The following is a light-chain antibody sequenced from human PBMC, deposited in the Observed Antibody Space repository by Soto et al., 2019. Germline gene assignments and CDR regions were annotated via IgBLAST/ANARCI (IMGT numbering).Light chain of an antibody. CDR2: GAS. V-gene: IGKV3-20*01. CDR3: QQYGSSGT. CDR1: QSVSSSY. J-gene: IGKJ1*01. Sequence: EIVLTPSPGTLSLSPGDRAKISCRASQSVSSSYLAWYKQKPGQAPGLLIYGASSRATGIPDRFSGSGSGTDSTLTIRRLQPEDFAVYYCQQYGSSGTFGQGTKVDIK.